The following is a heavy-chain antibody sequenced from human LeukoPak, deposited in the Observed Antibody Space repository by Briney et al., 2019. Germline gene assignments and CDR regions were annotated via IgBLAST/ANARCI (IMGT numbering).Heavy chain of an antibody. CDR1: LCTHLSYV. J-gene: IGHJ6*03. CDR3: ARGGIVSRYYMDV. CDR2: IWDDGSNK. Sequence: GGALRHSRAATLCTHLSYVMHSVRPAPARGRAWVAVIWDDGSNKYYADSVKGRFTISRDNSKNTLYLQMNSLRAEDTAVYNCARGGIVSRYYMDVWGKGTTVTVSS. V-gene: IGHV3-33*01. D-gene: IGHD1-26*01.